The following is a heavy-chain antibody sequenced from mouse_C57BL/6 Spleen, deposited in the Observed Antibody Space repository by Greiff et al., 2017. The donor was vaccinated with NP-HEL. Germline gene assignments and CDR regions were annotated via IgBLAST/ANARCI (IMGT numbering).Heavy chain of an antibody. D-gene: IGHD1-1*01. CDR1: GFTFSDYG. CDR2: ISSGSSTI. J-gene: IGHJ1*03. V-gene: IGHV5-17*01. Sequence: EVHLVESGGGLVKPGGSLKLSCAASGFTFSDYGMHWVRQAPEKGLEWVAYISSGSSTIYYADTVKGRFTISRDNAKNTLFLQMTSLRSEDTAMYYCARDYFSRYFDVWGTGTTVTVSS. CDR3: ARDYFSRYFDV.